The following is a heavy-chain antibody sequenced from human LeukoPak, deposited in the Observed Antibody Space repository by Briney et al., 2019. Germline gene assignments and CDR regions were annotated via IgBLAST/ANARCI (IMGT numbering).Heavy chain of an antibody. V-gene: IGHV3-23*01. Sequence: GGSLRLSCAASGFTFSSYAMSWVRQAPGKGLEWVSAISGSGGSTYYADTVKGRFTISRDNSKNTLYLQMNSLRAEDTAVYYCATYSSSWYCFDYWGQGTLVTVSS. J-gene: IGHJ4*02. D-gene: IGHD6-13*01. CDR1: GFTFSSYA. CDR2: ISGSGGST. CDR3: ATYSSSWYCFDY.